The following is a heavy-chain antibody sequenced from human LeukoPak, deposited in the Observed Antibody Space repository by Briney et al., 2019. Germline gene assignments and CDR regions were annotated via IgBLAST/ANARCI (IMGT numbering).Heavy chain of an antibody. CDR3: ARNGYSSSWYVLYYYYMDV. CDR1: GGSISSYY. J-gene: IGHJ6*03. V-gene: IGHV4-59*08. Sequence: PSETLSLTCTVSGGSISSYYWSWIRQPPGKGLEWIGYIYYSGSTNYNPSLKSRVTISVDTSKNQFSLKLSSVTAADTAVYYCARNGYSSSWYVLYYYYMDVWGKGTTVTVSS. D-gene: IGHD6-13*01. CDR2: IYYSGST.